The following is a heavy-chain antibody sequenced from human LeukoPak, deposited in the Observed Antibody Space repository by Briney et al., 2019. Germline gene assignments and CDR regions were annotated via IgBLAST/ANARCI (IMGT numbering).Heavy chain of an antibody. Sequence: SETLSLTCTVSGGSISSYYWSWIRQPPGKGLEWIGYIYYIGSTNYNPSLKSRVTISVDTSENQFSLKLSSVTAADTAVYYCARAKYGDYSAFDYWGQGTLVTVSS. CDR3: ARAKYGDYSAFDY. J-gene: IGHJ4*02. V-gene: IGHV4-59*01. CDR1: GGSISSYY. CDR2: IYYIGST. D-gene: IGHD4-17*01.